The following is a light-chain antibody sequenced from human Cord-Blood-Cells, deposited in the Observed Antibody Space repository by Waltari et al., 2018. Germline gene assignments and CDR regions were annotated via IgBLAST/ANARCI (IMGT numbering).Light chain of an antibody. CDR2: WAS. J-gene: IGKJ2*03. CDR3: QQYYSTPPYS. Sequence: DIVMTQSPDSLAVSLGERATINCKYSQSVLYSSNNKNYLAWYQQKPGQPPKLLIYWASTRESRVPDRFSGSGSGTDFTLTISSLQAEDVAVYYCQQYYSTPPYSFGQGTKLEIK. V-gene: IGKV4-1*01. CDR1: QSVLYSSNNKNY.